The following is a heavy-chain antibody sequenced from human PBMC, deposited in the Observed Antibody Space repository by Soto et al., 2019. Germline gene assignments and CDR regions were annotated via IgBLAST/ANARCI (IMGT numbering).Heavy chain of an antibody. CDR3: ARDSLVPSKVPVGMDV. Sequence: NPGGSLRLSCAASGFTFSDYYMSWIRQAPGKGLEWVSYISSSSSYTNYADSVKGRFTISRDNAKNSLYLQMNSLRAEDTAVYYCARDSLVPSKVPVGMDVWGQGTTVTVSS. J-gene: IGHJ6*02. CDR1: GFTFSDYY. V-gene: IGHV3-11*06. D-gene: IGHD2-8*02. CDR2: ISSSSSYT.